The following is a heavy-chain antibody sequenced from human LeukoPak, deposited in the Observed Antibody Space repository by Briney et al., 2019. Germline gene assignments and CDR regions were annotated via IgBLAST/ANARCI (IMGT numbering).Heavy chain of an antibody. Sequence: PGGSLRLSCAASGFTFSSYSMNWVRQAPGKGLEWVSSISSSSSYIYYADSVKGRFTISRDNAKNSLYLQMNSLRAEDTAVYYCAKEIHPIVVVVAATLEAFDIWGQGTMVTVSS. CDR3: AKEIHPIVVVVAATLEAFDI. V-gene: IGHV3-21*01. D-gene: IGHD2-15*01. CDR1: GFTFSSYS. CDR2: ISSSSSYI. J-gene: IGHJ3*02.